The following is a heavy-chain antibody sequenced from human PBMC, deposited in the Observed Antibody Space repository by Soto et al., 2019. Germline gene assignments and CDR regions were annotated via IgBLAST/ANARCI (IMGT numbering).Heavy chain of an antibody. V-gene: IGHV3-73*02. Sequence: EVVLVESGGGLVQPGGSLTLSCAASGFRFTGSAIHWVRQAPGNGLEWVGLIRNRPNSYATAYAESLKGRVTISRDDSRNTSYLQVKSLKSEDTAVYFCTRACSGGSCYSTSDFDYWGQGTLVTVSS. CDR3: TRACSGGSCYSTSDFDY. J-gene: IGHJ4*02. CDR1: GFRFTGSA. CDR2: IRNRPNSYAT. D-gene: IGHD2-15*01.